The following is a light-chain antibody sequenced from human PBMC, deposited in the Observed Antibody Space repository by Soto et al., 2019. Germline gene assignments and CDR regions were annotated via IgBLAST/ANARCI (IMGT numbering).Light chain of an antibody. CDR3: QQDYNLPFT. V-gene: IGKV3-20*01. CDR2: GAS. Sequence: EIVLTQSPGTLSLSPGERATLSCRASQSVSSSYLAWYQQQPGQAPRLLIYGASSRATGIPDRFSGSGSGTDFTLTISSLQAEDFAVYYCQQDYNLPFTFGQGTRLEIK. J-gene: IGKJ5*01. CDR1: QSVSSSY.